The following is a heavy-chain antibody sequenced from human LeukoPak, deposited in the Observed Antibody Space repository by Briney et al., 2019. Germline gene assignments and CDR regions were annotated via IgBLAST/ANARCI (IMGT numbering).Heavy chain of an antibody. Sequence: GGSLRLSCAASGFTFSSYWMSWVRQAPGKGLEWVANIKQDGSEKYYVDSVKGRFTISRDNAKNSLYLQMNSLRAEDMAFYYRARDPRYGVGYMDVWGKGTTVTISS. CDR2: IKQDGSEK. CDR3: ARDPRYGVGYMDV. CDR1: GFTFSSYW. V-gene: IGHV3-7*03. D-gene: IGHD4-17*01. J-gene: IGHJ6*03.